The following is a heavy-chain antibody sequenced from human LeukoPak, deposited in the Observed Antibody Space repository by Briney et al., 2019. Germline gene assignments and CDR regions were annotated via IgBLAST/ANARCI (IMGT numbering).Heavy chain of an antibody. Sequence: SETPSLTCTVSGGSISSSSYYWGWIRQPPGKGLEWIGSIYYSGSTYYNPSLKSRVTISVDTSKNQFSLKLSSVTAADTAVYYCARVLGSAHPATVVTRAYFDYWGQGTLVTVSS. CDR1: GGSISSSSYY. CDR2: IYYSGST. D-gene: IGHD4-23*01. V-gene: IGHV4-39*07. J-gene: IGHJ4*02. CDR3: ARVLGSAHPATVVTRAYFDY.